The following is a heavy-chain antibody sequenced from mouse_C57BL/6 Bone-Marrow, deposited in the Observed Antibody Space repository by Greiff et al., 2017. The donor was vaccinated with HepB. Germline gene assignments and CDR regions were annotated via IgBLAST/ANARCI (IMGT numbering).Heavy chain of an antibody. J-gene: IGHJ3*01. CDR1: GFTFSDYG. CDR2: ISSGSSTI. Sequence: EVKLVESGGGLVKPGGSLKLSCAASGFTFSDYGMHWVRQAPEKGLEWVAYISSGSSTIYYADTVKGRFTISRDNAKNTLFLQMTSLRSEDTAMYYCARSHYDYDEWLAYWGQGTLVTVSA. V-gene: IGHV5-17*01. CDR3: ARSHYDYDEWLAY. D-gene: IGHD2-4*01.